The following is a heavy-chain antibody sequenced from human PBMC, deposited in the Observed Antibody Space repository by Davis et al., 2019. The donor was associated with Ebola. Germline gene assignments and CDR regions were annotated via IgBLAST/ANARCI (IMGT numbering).Heavy chain of an antibody. Sequence: PGGSLRLSCAASGFTFSSYGMHWVRQAPGKGLEWVAVIWYDGSNKYYADSVKGRFTISRDNSKNTLYLQMNSLRAEDTAVYYCARRAVAGTHLDYWGQGTLVTVSS. J-gene: IGHJ4*02. CDR1: GFTFSSYG. CDR2: IWYDGSNK. CDR3: ARRAVAGTHLDY. V-gene: IGHV3-33*01. D-gene: IGHD6-19*01.